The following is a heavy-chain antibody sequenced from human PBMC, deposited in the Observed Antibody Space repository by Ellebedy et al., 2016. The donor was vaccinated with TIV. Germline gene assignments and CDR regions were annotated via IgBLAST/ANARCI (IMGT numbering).Heavy chain of an antibody. CDR3: VKVGAVDAILQLWGSIDY. CDR2: ISSNGGST. Sequence: GESLKISXSASGFTFSNYAMHWVRQAPGKGLEYVSGISSNGGSTDYADSVKGRFTISRDNSKNTLYLQMSSLRAEDTAVYYCVKVGAVDAILQLWGSIDYWGQGTLVTVSS. CDR1: GFTFSNYA. V-gene: IGHV3-64D*06. J-gene: IGHJ4*02. D-gene: IGHD2-8*01.